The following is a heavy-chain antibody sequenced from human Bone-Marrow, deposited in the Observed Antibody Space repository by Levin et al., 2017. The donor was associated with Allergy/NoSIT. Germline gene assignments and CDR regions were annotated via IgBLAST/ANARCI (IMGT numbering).Heavy chain of an antibody. J-gene: IGHJ4*02. CDR1: GFTFNTYW. CDR3: VRDFHGKDDY. D-gene: IGHD4-23*01. Sequence: QPGGSLRLSCAASGFTFNTYWIHWVRQAPGKGLVWVSRVYSDGRTPNYADSVRGRFTVSRDSAKNTAYLQMNSLRAEDTAVYYCVRDFHGKDDYWGQGTLVTVSS. CDR2: VYSDGRTP. V-gene: IGHV3-74*01.